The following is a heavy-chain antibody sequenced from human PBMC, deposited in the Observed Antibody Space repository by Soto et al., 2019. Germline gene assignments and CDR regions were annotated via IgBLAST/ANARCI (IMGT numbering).Heavy chain of an antibody. Sequence: ASVKVSCKASGYTFTSYGISWVRQAPGQGLEWMGWISAYNGNTNYAQKLQGRVTMTTDTSTSTAYMELRSLRSDDTAVYYCARDGPSLLWFGELSLPDYFDYWGLGTLVTVSS. CDR1: GYTFTSYG. CDR2: ISAYNGNT. V-gene: IGHV1-18*01. D-gene: IGHD3-10*01. J-gene: IGHJ4*02. CDR3: ARDGPSLLWFGELSLPDYFDY.